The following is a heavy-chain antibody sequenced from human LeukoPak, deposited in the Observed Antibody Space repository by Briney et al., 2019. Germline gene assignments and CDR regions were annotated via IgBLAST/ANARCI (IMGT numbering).Heavy chain of an antibody. CDR3: AKSTRAVMAMMDV. V-gene: IGHV3-74*01. Sequence: GGSLRLSCAASGFSFSVYWMHWVRQAPGKGPVWVSRIKTDGSITDYADFVKGRFTISRDKAKNSLYLQMNSLRAEDTAVYFCAKSTRAVMAMMDVWGKGTTVTVSS. CDR2: IKTDGSIT. J-gene: IGHJ6*04. CDR1: GFSFSVYW. D-gene: IGHD3-16*01.